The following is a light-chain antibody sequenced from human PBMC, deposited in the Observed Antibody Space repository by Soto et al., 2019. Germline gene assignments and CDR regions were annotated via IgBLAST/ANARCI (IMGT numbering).Light chain of an antibody. CDR2: ANS. CDR1: SSYIGAGYD. Sequence: QSALTQPPSVSGAPGQRVTISCTGSSSYIGAGYDVHWYQQLPGTAPKLLIYANSNRPSGVPDRFSGSKSGTSASLAITGLQAEDEADYYCQSYDSSLSGGVFGGGTKLTVL. CDR3: QSYDSSLSGGV. J-gene: IGLJ3*02. V-gene: IGLV1-40*01.